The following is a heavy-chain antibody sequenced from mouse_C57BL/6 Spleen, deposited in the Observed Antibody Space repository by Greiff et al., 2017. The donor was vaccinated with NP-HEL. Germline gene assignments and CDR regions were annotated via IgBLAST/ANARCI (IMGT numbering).Heavy chain of an antibody. Sequence: QVQLQQPGAELVRPGTSVTLSCKASGYTFTSYWMHWVKQRPGQGLEWIGVIDPSDSYTNYNQKFKGKATLTVDTSSSTAYMHLSSLTSEDSAVYYCARDGSSLAWFAYWGQGTLVTGSA. J-gene: IGHJ3*01. CDR2: IDPSDSYT. CDR3: ARDGSSLAWFAY. D-gene: IGHD1-1*01. V-gene: IGHV1-59*01. CDR1: GYTFTSYW.